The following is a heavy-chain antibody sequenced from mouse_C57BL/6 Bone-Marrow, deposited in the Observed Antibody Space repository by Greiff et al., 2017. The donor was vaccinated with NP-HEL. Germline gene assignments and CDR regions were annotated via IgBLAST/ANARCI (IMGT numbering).Heavy chain of an antibody. V-gene: IGHV1-50*01. Sequence: QVQLKQPGAELVKPGASVKLSCKASGYTFTSYWMQWVNQRPGQGLEWIGEIDPSDSYTNYNQKFKGKATLTVDTSSSTAYMQLSSLTSEDSAVYYCAREGWDLYYYAMDYWGQGTSVTVSS. CDR1: GYTFTSYW. CDR3: AREGWDLYYYAMDY. CDR2: IDPSDSYT. J-gene: IGHJ4*01. D-gene: IGHD3-3*01.